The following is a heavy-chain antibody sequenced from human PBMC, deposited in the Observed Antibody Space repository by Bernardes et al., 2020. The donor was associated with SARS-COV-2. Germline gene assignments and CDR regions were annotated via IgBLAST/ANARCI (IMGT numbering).Heavy chain of an antibody. J-gene: IGHJ3*02. V-gene: IGHV3-64D*06. CDR3: VKSYIVVVPAAIFRDLRGGGFDI. CDR2: ISSNGFST. D-gene: IGHD2-2*02. Sequence: GGPLRLCCAASGFIFSSDAMHLVHPAPGKGLEYVSAISSNGFSTYYSDSVKGRFTISRDNSKNTLYLQMSSLRAEDTAVYYCVKSYIVVVPAAIFRDLRGGGFDIWGQVTMVTVSS. CDR1: GFIFSSDA.